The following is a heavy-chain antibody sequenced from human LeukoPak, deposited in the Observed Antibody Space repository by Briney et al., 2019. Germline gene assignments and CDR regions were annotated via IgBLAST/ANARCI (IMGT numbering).Heavy chain of an antibody. V-gene: IGHV3-21*01. Sequence: PGGSLRLSCAASGFTFSSSAMNWVRQAPGKGLEWVSSINQISSHIYYAESVRGRFSISRDNAKNSVYLQMNSLRAEDTATYYCARDATQYLRYGYFDYWGPGILVTVSS. CDR2: INQISSHI. CDR3: ARDATQYLRYGYFDY. D-gene: IGHD3-9*01. J-gene: IGHJ4*02. CDR1: GFTFSSSA.